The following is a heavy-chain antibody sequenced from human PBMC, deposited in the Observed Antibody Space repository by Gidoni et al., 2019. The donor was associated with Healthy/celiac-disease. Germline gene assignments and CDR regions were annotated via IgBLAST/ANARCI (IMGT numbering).Heavy chain of an antibody. CDR1: GFTFSSSA. J-gene: IGHJ3*02. V-gene: IGHV3-23*01. CDR2: ISGSGGST. Sequence: EVQLLESGGGLVQPGGSLRLSCAASGFTFSSSAMSWVRQAPGKGLEWVSAISGSGGSTYYADSVKGRFTISRDNSKNTLYLQMNSLRAEDTAVYYCAKGGYSSGWPSDAFDIWGQGTMVTVSS. CDR3: AKGGYSSGWPSDAFDI. D-gene: IGHD6-19*01.